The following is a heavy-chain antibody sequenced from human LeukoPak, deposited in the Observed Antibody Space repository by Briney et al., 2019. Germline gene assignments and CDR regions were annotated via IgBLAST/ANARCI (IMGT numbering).Heavy chain of an antibody. Sequence: ASVKVSCKASGYTFTGYYMHWVRQAPGQGLEWMGWINPNSGGTNYAQKFQGRVTMTRDTSISTAYMELSRLRSDDTAVYYCARDGVTTEGDSSWGPDYWGQGTLVTVSS. J-gene: IGHJ4*02. V-gene: IGHV1-2*02. CDR1: GYTFTGYY. CDR2: INPNSGGT. D-gene: IGHD6-13*01. CDR3: ARDGVTTEGDSSWGPDY.